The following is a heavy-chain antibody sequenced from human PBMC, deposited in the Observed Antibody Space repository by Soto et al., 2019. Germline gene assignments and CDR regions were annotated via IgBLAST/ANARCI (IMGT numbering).Heavy chain of an antibody. J-gene: IGHJ3*02. D-gene: IGHD5-12*01. CDR2: ISAYNGNT. CDR3: ARDTITFSYDVMNAFDI. CDR1: GYTFTSYG. V-gene: IGHV1-18*01. Sequence: ASVKVSCKASGYTFTSYGISWARQAPGQGLEWMGWISAYNGNTNYAQKLQGRVTMTTDTSTSTAYMELRSLRSDDTAVYYCARDTITFSYDVMNAFDIWGQGTMVTVSS.